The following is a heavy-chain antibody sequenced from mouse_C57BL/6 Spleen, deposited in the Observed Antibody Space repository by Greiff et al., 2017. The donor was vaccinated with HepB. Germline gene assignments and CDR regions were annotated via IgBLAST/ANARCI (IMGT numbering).Heavy chain of an antibody. D-gene: IGHD1-1*01. CDR1: GYTFTDYE. J-gene: IGHJ2*01. Sequence: VQLQQSGAELVRPGASVTLSCKASGYTFTDYEMHWVKQTPVHGLEWIGAIDPETGGTAYNQKFKGKAILTADKSSSTAYMELRSLTSEDSAVYYCTRFVTTVGLDYWGQGTTLTVSS. CDR2: IDPETGGT. CDR3: TRFVTTVGLDY. V-gene: IGHV1-15*01.